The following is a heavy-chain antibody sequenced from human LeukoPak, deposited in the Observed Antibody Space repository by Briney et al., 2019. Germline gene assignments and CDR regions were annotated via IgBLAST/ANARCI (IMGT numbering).Heavy chain of an antibody. Sequence: SETLSLTCAVYGGSFSGYYWSWIRQPPGKGLEWIGKINHSGSTNYNPSLKSRVTISVDTSKNQFSLKLSSVTAADTAVYYCAKVLVSYYGSGSYSQTFDYWGQGTLVTVSS. J-gene: IGHJ4*02. CDR3: AKVLVSYYGSGSYSQTFDY. D-gene: IGHD3-10*01. CDR2: INHSGST. V-gene: IGHV4-34*01. CDR1: GGSFSGYY.